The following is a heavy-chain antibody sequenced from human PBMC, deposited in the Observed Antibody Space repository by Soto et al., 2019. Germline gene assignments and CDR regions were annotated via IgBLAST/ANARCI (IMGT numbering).Heavy chain of an antibody. CDR1: GFTFSSYA. V-gene: IGHV3-15*01. CDR2: IKTYARGGTT. CDR3: ATYPPGISAAEQGPS. J-gene: IGHJ1*01. Sequence: PGGSLRLSCAASGFTFSSYAMSWVRQTPGKGLEWVGHIKTYARGGTTDYAAPLKGRVSILRDDAKDTVYLQIDSLTSADTGVYFCATYPPGISAAEQGPSWGPGTQVTVSS. D-gene: IGHD6-13*01.